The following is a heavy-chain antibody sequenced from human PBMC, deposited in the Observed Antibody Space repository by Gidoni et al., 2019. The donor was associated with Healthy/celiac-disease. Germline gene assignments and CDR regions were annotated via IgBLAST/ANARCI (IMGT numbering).Heavy chain of an antibody. CDR2: INAGNGNT. V-gene: IGHV1-3*01. J-gene: IGHJ6*02. CDR3: AREGDSSGFFAHYYYYGMDV. D-gene: IGHD6-19*01. Sequence: QVQLVQSGAEVKKPGASVKVSCKASGYTFTSYAMHWVRQAPGQRLEWMGWINAGNGNTKYSQKFQGRVTITRDTSASTAYMELSSLRSEDTAVYYCAREGDSSGFFAHYYYYGMDVWGQGTTVTVSS. CDR1: GYTFTSYA.